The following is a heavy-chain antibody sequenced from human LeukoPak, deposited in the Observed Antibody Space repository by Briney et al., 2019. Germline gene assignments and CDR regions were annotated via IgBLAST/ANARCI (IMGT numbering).Heavy chain of an antibody. CDR3: AKDLMADSGGYYFDY. J-gene: IGHJ4*02. CDR1: GFTFSSYA. D-gene: IGHD3-22*01. CDR2: ISGSGGST. V-gene: IGHV3-23*01. Sequence: GGSLRLSCAASGFTFSSYAMSWVRQAPGKGLEWVSAISGSGGSTYYADSVKGRFTISRDNSKNTLYLQMNSLRAEDTAVYYCAKDLMADSGGYYFDYWGQGTLVTVSS.